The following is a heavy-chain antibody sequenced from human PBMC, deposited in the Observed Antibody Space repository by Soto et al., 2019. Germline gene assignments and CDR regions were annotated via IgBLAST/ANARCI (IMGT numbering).Heavy chain of an antibody. CDR2: IIPIFGTA. Sequence: QVQLVQSGAEVKKPGSSVKVSCKASGGTFSSYAITWVLQSPGQGLEWMGGIIPIFGTANYAQKFQGRDTITADEPSSTAFMALSSLRSEDTAVYYCARDRGPSSGYYPYWFDPWGQGTLVTVPS. CDR1: GGTFSSYA. D-gene: IGHD3-22*01. J-gene: IGHJ5*02. V-gene: IGHV1-69*12. CDR3: ARDRGPSSGYYPYWFDP.